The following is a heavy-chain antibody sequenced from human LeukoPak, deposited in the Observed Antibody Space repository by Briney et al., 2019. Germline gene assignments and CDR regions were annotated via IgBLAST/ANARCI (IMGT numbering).Heavy chain of an antibody. D-gene: IGHD3-10*01. Sequence: GGSLRLSCAASGFTFTTYWMHWVRQAPGKGLVCVPHINSDGSITSYADSVKGRFTISRDNAKNTLYLQMNSLRAEDTAVYYCARNSIAMVRGVIGINWFDPWGQGTLVTVSS. CDR3: ARNSIAMVRGVIGINWFDP. V-gene: IGHV3-74*01. CDR2: INSDGSIT. CDR1: GFTFTTYW. J-gene: IGHJ5*02.